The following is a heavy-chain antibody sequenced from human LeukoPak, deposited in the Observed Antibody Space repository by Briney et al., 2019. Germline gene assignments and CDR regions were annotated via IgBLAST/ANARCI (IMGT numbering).Heavy chain of an antibody. V-gene: IGHV4-39*01. CDR2: IYYSGST. CDR3: ASQSYFYYYMDV. Sequence: SETLSLTCTVSGGSISSSSYYWGGIRQPPGKGMEGIGSIYYSGSTYYNPSLKSRVTISVDTSKNQFSLKLSSVTAADTTVYYCASQSYFYYYMDVLGKGTTVTVSS. CDR1: GGSISSSSYY. J-gene: IGHJ6*03.